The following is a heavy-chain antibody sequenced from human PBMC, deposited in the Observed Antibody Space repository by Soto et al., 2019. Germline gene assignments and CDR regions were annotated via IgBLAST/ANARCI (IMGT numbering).Heavy chain of an antibody. Sequence: SETLSLTCTVSGGSISSGDYYWSWIRQPPGKGLGWIGYIYYSGSTYYNPSLKSRVTISVDTSKNQFSLKLSSVTAAVTAVYYGARERGRDYYGSGSPQGFDPWGQGTLVTVSS. V-gene: IGHV4-30-4*01. CDR3: ARERGRDYYGSGSPQGFDP. D-gene: IGHD3-10*01. CDR1: GGSISSGDYY. CDR2: IYYSGST. J-gene: IGHJ5*02.